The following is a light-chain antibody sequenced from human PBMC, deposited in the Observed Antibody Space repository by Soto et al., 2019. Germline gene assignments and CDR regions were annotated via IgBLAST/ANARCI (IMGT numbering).Light chain of an antibody. CDR2: GAS. Sequence: EVVMTPSPATLSVSPVSSANLSGRASESVSSNLAWYQQRPRQAPTLVIYGASTRATGIPATFSGGGSGTEFTPTTSSLQSADFAVYYCQQHNSWPPITFGQGTRLEIK. V-gene: IGKV3-15*01. J-gene: IGKJ5*01. CDR1: ESVSSN. CDR3: QQHNSWPPIT.